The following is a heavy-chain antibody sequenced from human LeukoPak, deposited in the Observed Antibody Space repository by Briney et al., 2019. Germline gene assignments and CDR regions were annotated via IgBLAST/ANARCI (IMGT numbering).Heavy chain of an antibody. CDR1: GGSISSYY. J-gene: IGHJ6*02. Sequence: SETLSLTCTVSGGSISSYYWSWLRQPPGKGLEWIGYIYYSGSTNYNPSLKSRVTISVDTSKNQFSLKLSSVTAADTAVYYCARDPGGMDVWGQGTTVTVSS. CDR2: IYYSGST. CDR3: ARDPGGMDV. V-gene: IGHV4-59*13.